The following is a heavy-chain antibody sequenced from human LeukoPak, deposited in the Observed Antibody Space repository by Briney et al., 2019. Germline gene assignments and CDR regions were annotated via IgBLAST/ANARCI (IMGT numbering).Heavy chain of an antibody. J-gene: IGHJ5*02. CDR2: INHSGST. CDR3: ARGSQRYSSGWARNWFDP. D-gene: IGHD6-19*01. CDR1: GGSFSGYY. V-gene: IGHV4-34*01. Sequence: SETLSLTCAVYGGSFSGYYWSWIRQPPGKGLEWIGEINHSGSTNYNPSLKSRVTISVDTSKNQFSLKLSSVTAADTAVYYCARGSQRYSSGWARNWFDPWGQGTLVTVSS.